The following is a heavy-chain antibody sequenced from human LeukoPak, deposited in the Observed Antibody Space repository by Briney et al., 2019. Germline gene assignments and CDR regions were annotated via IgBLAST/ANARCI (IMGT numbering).Heavy chain of an antibody. V-gene: IGHV4-31*03. Sequence: SETLSLTCTVSGGSISSGGYYWSWIRQHPGKGLEWIGYIYYSGSTYYNPSLKSRVTISVDTSKNQFSLKLSSVTAADTAVYYCARGTSVDTAMVTMVWFDPWGQGTLVTVSS. CDR3: ARGTSVDTAMVTMVWFDP. CDR1: GGSISSGGYY. D-gene: IGHD5-18*01. J-gene: IGHJ5*02. CDR2: IYYSGST.